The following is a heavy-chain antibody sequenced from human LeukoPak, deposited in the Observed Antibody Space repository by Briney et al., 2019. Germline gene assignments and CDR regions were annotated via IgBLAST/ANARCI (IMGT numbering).Heavy chain of an antibody. Sequence: AGGSLRLSCAASEFTFSDYYMSRIRQAPGKGLEWVSYISSSSSYTNYADSVKGRFTISRDNAKNSLYLQMSSLRAEDTAVYYCARDRSYGSFNYWGQGTLVTVSS. CDR2: ISSSSSYT. CDR3: ARDRSYGSFNY. V-gene: IGHV3-11*06. J-gene: IGHJ4*02. CDR1: EFTFSDYY. D-gene: IGHD5-18*01.